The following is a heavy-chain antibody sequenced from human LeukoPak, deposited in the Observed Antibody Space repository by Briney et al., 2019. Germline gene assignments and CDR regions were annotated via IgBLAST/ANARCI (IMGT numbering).Heavy chain of an antibody. CDR2: INHSGST. CDR1: GGSFSGYY. J-gene: IGHJ4*02. V-gene: IGHV4-34*01. Sequence: SETLSLTCAVYGGSFSGYYWSWLRQPPGKGLEWIGEINHSGSTNYNPSLKSRVTISVDTSKNQFSLKLSSVTAADTAVYYCASVTYDSSGSPSGFDYWGQGTLVTVSS. CDR3: ASVTYDSSGSPSGFDY. D-gene: IGHD3-22*01.